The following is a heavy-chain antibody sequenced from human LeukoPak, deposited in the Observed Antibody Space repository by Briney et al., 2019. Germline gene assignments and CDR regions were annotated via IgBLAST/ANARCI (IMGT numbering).Heavy chain of an antibody. CDR1: GGSFSGYY. Sequence: PSETLSLTCAVYGGSFSGYYWSWIRQPPGKGLEWIGEINHSGSTNYNPSLKSRVTISVDTSKKQFSLKMSSVTAADTAIYYCARTRTSSDGEDAFDIWGQGTVVTVSS. D-gene: IGHD3-10*01. J-gene: IGHJ3*02. V-gene: IGHV4-34*01. CDR3: ARTRTSSDGEDAFDI. CDR2: INHSGST.